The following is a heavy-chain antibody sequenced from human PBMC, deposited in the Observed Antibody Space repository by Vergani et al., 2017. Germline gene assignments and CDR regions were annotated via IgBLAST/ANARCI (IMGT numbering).Heavy chain of an antibody. D-gene: IGHD2-15*01. J-gene: IGHJ4*02. V-gene: IGHV3-21*01. Sequence: EVQLVESGGGLVKPGGSLRLSCVASGFTSSSYSVNWVRQAPGKGLEWVSSISSTSSYIYYADSVKGRFTISRDNAKNSLYLQMNSLRAEDTAVYYCAKDLALAHYYLDFGGQGTLVTVSS. CDR2: ISSTSSYI. CDR3: AKDLALAHYYLDF. CDR1: GFTSSSYS.